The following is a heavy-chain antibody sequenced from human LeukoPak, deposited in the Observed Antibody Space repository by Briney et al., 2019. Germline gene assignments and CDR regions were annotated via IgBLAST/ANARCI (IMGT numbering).Heavy chain of an antibody. CDR2: ISGSGGST. CDR3: AKDLNPYYDILTGYARDY. D-gene: IGHD3-9*01. J-gene: IGHJ4*02. Sequence: SGGSLRLSCAASGFTLSSYAMSWVRQAPGKGLEWVLAISGSGGSTYYADSVKGRFTISRDNSKNTLYLQMNSLRAEDTAVYYCAKDLNPYYDILTGYARDYWGQGTLVTVSS. CDR1: GFTLSSYA. V-gene: IGHV3-23*01.